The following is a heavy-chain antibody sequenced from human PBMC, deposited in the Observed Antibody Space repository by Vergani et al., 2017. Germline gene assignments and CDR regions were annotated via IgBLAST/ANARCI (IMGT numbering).Heavy chain of an antibody. CDR1: GYTFTSYG. CDR2: IIPILGIA. CDR3: ARGAGVYDSSGYYDY. V-gene: IGHV1-69*02. Sequence: QVQLVQSGAEVKKPGASVKVSCKASGYTFTSYGISWVRQAPGQGLEWMGRIIPILGIANYAQKFQGRVTITADKSTSTAYMELSSLRSEDTAVYYCARGAGVYDSSGYYDYWGQGTLVTVSS. D-gene: IGHD3-22*01. J-gene: IGHJ4*02.